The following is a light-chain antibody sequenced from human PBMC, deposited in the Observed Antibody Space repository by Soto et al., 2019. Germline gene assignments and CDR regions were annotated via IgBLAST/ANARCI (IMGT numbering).Light chain of an antibody. CDR1: QSVSSN. CDR2: GAS. V-gene: IGKV3-15*01. CDR3: LQYNNRSPYT. Sequence: EIVMTQSPATLSVSPGERVTLSCRASQSVSSNLAWYQQKPGQAPRLLIYGASTRATGIPARFSGSGSGTEFTRTISSLQSEDFAVYYCLQYNNRSPYTFGQGTKLEIK. J-gene: IGKJ2*01.